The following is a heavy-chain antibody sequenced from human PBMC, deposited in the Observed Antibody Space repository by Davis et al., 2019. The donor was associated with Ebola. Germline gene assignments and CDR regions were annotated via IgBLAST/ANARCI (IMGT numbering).Heavy chain of an antibody. CDR2: MNPYSGNT. D-gene: IGHD3-10*01. CDR3: ARGLWFRELSVDY. CDR1: GYTFTSYG. J-gene: IGHJ4*02. Sequence: ASVKVSCKASGYTFTSYGINWVRQASGQGLEWMGWMNPYSGNTGYVEKFTGRVTMTRDSSITTAYMELTSLRIDDTAVYYCARGLWFRELSVDYWGQGTLVTVSS. V-gene: IGHV1-8*02.